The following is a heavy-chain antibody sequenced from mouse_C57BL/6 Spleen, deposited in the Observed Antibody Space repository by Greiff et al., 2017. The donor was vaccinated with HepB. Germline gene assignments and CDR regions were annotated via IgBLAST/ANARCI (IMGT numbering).Heavy chain of an antibody. CDR2: IRSKSSNYAT. J-gene: IGHJ4*01. CDR1: GFTFNTYA. Sequence: EVKLVESGGGLVQPKGSLKLSCAASGFTFNTYAMHWVRQAPGKGLEWVARIRSKSSNYATYYADSVKDRFTISRDDSQSMLYLQMNNLKTEDTAMYYCVGDAPSITTVVAPYAMDYWGQGTSVTVSS. D-gene: IGHD1-1*01. CDR3: VGDAPSITTVVAPYAMDY. V-gene: IGHV10-3*01.